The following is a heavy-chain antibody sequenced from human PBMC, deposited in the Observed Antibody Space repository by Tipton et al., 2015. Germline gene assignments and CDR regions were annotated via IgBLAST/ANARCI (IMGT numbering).Heavy chain of an antibody. CDR1: GFTFSRSA. D-gene: IGHD3-10*01. J-gene: IGHJ4*02. V-gene: IGHV3-23*01. Sequence: SLRLSCTGSGFTFSRSAMNWVRQAPGKGLEWVSTITGNSGTTYYAGSVKGRFAISRDNSKNTLYLQMNSLRAEDTAVYYCAKGVVGGYPPPSSPQPFDYWGQGTLVTVSS. CDR3: AKGVVGGYPPPSSPQPFDY. CDR2: ITGNSGTT.